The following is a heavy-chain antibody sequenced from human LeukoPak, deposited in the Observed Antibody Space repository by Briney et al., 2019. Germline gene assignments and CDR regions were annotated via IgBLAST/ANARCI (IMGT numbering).Heavy chain of an antibody. CDR1: GSSISSNNW. CDR3: ARVNINNWHSCDY. D-gene: IGHD1-1*01. J-gene: IGHJ4*02. V-gene: IGHV4-4*02. CDR2: IYHSGSP. Sequence: SGTLSLTCAVSGSSISSNNWWGWVRQPPGKGLEWIGEIYHSGSPNYNPSLKSRVTISVDKSRNHFSLNLSSVTAADTAVYYCARVNINNWHSCDYWGQGTLVTVSS.